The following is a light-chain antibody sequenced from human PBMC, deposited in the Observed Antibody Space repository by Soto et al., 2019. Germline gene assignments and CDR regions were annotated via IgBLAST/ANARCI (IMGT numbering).Light chain of an antibody. CDR2: DAS. J-gene: IGKJ4*01. V-gene: IGKV1-16*02. CDR1: QGITNR. Sequence: DIQMTQSPSSLSASVGDSVTITFLASQGITNRLAWFQQKPGEAPKSLIYDASTLQSGVPSKFSGSASGTEFTLAISGLQPEDFATYYCLQDYNYPRTFGGGTKVDIK. CDR3: LQDYNYPRT.